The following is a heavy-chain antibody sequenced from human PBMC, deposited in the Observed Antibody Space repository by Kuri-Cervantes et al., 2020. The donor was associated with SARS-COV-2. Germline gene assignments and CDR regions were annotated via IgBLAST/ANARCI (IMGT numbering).Heavy chain of an antibody. V-gene: IGHV3-23*01. CDR2: ISGSGGST. D-gene: IGHD6-13*01. J-gene: IGHJ4*02. CDR1: GFTFGSYA. Sequence: EGSLRLSCAASGFTFGSYAMSWVRQAPGKGLEWVSAISGSGGSTYYADSVKGRFTISRDNSKNTLYLQMNSLRAEDTAVYYCAKSSSSSSWYQSYYFDYWGQGALVTVSS. CDR3: AKSSSSSSWYQSYYFDY.